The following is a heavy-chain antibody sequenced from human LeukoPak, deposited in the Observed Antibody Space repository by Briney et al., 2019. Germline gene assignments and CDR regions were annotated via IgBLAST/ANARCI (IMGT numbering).Heavy chain of an antibody. Sequence: KPSETLSLTCAVYGGSFSGYYRGWIRQPPGKGLEWIGEINHSGSTNYNPSLKSRVTISVDTSKNQFSLKLSSVTAADTAVYYCARVSRIQLWLLDYWGQGTLVTVSS. J-gene: IGHJ4*02. CDR2: INHSGST. CDR3: ARVSRIQLWLLDY. D-gene: IGHD5-18*01. CDR1: GGSFSGYY. V-gene: IGHV4-34*01.